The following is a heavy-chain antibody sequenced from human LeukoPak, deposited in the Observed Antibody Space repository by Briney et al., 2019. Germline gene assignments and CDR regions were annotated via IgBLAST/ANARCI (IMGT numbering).Heavy chain of an antibody. V-gene: IGHV4-4*07. CDR1: GGSISSYY. Sequence: PETLSLTCTVSGGSISSYYWSWIRQPAGKGLEWIGRIYTSGSTNYNPSLKSRVTMSVDTSKNQFSLKLSSVTAADTAVYYCARETDGQWLVPAPWDYWGQGTLVTVSS. CDR2: IYTSGST. J-gene: IGHJ4*02. CDR3: ARETDGQWLVPAPWDY. D-gene: IGHD6-19*01.